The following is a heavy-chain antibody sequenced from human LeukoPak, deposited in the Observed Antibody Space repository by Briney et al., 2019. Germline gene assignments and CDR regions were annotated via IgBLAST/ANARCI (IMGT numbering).Heavy chain of an antibody. D-gene: IGHD6-19*01. CDR2: INHSGST. J-gene: IGHJ5*02. V-gene: IGHV4-34*01. CDR1: GGSFSGYY. Sequence: PSETLSLTCAVHGGSFSGYYWSWIRQPPGKGLEWIGEINHSGSTNYNPSLKSRVTISVDTSKNQFSLKLSSVTAADTAVYYCARSREQWLGPKFDPWGQGTLVTVSS. CDR3: ARSREQWLGPKFDP.